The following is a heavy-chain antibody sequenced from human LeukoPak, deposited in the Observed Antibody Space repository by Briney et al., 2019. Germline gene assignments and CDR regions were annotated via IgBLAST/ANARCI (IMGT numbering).Heavy chain of an antibody. CDR3: ARGSGGSPDAFDI. J-gene: IGHJ3*02. CDR2: INPNSGGT. Sequence: GASLKVSCKASGYTFTGYDMHWVRQAPGQGLEGMGWINPNSGGTNYAQKFQGRVTMTRDTSISTAYMELSRLRSDDTAVYYCARGSGGSPDAFDIWGQGTMVTVSS. V-gene: IGHV1-2*02. D-gene: IGHD2-15*01. CDR1: GYTFTGYD.